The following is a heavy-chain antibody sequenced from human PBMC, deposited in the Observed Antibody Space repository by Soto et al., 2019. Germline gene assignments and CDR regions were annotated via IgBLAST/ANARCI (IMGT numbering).Heavy chain of an antibody. Sequence: EVQLVESGGGLVQPGGSLRLSCAASGFTFSNCAMQWVRRAPGKGLECVSTINDKGGKTYYANSVKGRFTISRDNSKNTLYLQMGSLRAEDMGVYYFATWAYYHGLDVWGQWTTCTVAS. J-gene: IGHJ6*02. D-gene: IGHD3-16*01. V-gene: IGHV3-64*01. CDR2: INDKGGKT. CDR1: GFTFSNCA. CDR3: ATWAYYHGLDV.